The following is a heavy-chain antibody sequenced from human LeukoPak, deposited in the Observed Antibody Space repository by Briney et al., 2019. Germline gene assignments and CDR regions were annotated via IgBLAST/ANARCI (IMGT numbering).Heavy chain of an antibody. V-gene: IGHV1-8*01. CDR1: GYTFASYD. D-gene: IGHD3-22*01. CDR2: MNPNSGNT. CDR3: ASDYYDSSGYYDTYYYGMDV. J-gene: IGHJ6*02. Sequence: GASVKVSCKASGYTFASYDINWVRQATGQGLEWMGWMNPNSGNTGYAQKFQGRVTMTRNTSISTAYMELSSLRSEDTAVYYCASDYYDSSGYYDTYYYGMDVWGQGTTVTVSS.